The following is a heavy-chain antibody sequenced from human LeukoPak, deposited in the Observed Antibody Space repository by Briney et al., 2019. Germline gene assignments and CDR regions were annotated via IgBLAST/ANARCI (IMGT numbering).Heavy chain of an antibody. D-gene: IGHD7-27*01. J-gene: IGHJ6*02. CDR2: IYSGGST. V-gene: IGHV3-53*01. CDR1: GSTVSSNY. Sequence: GGSLRLSCAASGSTVSSNYMSWVRQAPGKGLEWVSVIYSGGSTYYADSVKGRFTISRDNSKNTLYLQMNSLRAEDTAVYYCAREAGDGYYYYGMDVWGQGTTVTVSS. CDR3: AREAGDGYYYYGMDV.